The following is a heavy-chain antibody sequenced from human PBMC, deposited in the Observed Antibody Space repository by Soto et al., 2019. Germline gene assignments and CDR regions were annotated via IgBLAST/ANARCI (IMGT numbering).Heavy chain of an antibody. J-gene: IGHJ4*02. V-gene: IGHV3-30-3*01. CDR3: AREMATIPTFDY. Sequence: GGSLRLSCAASGFTFSSYAMHWVRQAPGKGLEWVAVISYDGSNKYYADSVKGRFTISRDNSKNTLYLQMNSLRAEDTAVYYCAREMATIPTFDYWGQGTLVTVSS. D-gene: IGHD5-12*01. CDR1: GFTFSSYA. CDR2: ISYDGSNK.